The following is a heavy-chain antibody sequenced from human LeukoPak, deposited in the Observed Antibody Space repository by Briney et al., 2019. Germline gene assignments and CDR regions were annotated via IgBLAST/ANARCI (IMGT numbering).Heavy chain of an antibody. CDR1: GFIFSSYA. J-gene: IGHJ2*01. D-gene: IGHD3-10*01. CDR2: INGSNYM. Sequence: GGSLRLSCAASGFIFSSYAMSWVRQAPGKGLEWVSSINGSNYMSYADSVKGRFTISRDNAKNSLYLQMNTLTVEDTAVYYCARDPLYYASGRYWYFDLWGRGTLVIVSS. CDR3: ARDPLYYASGRYWYFDL. V-gene: IGHV3-21*01.